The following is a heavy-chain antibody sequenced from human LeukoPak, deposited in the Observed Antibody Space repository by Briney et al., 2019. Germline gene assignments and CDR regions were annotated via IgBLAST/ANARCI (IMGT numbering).Heavy chain of an antibody. D-gene: IGHD3-16*01. CDR2: LTLSGTNT. CDR1: GFTFSSYA. V-gene: IGHV3-23*01. Sequence: GGSLRLSCAASGFTFSSYAMSWVRQAPGKGLEWVSALTLSGTNTHYADSVKGRFTISRDVSKNTLYLQMNTLRAEDTAVYYCAKDSPLRTSYHGCFDYWGQGTLVTVSS. CDR3: AKDSPLRTSYHGCFDY. J-gene: IGHJ4*02.